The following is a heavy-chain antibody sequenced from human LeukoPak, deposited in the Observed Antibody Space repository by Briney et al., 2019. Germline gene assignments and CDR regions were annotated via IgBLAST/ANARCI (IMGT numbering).Heavy chain of an antibody. CDR3: ARDRRSSGSPIFGGNWFDP. CDR1: GGSISSYY. CDR2: IYTSGST. D-gene: IGHD3-10*01. Sequence: PSETLSLTCTVSGGSISSYYWSWIRQPAGKGLEWIGRIYTSGSTNYNPSLKSRVTMSVDTSKNQFSLKLSSVTAADTAVYYCARDRRSSGSPIFGGNWFDPWGQGTLVTVSS. J-gene: IGHJ5*02. V-gene: IGHV4-4*07.